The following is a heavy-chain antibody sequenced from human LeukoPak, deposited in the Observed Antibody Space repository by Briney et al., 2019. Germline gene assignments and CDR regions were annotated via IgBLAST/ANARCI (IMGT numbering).Heavy chain of an antibody. CDR3: ARADHILFDWLPTAPIDY. D-gene: IGHD3-9*01. Sequence: PGASAKVSCKASGYTFTDYHMHWVRQAPGQGLEWMGRINPNSGCTNYAQKFQGRVIITRDTSISTAYMELSRLKPDDPAVYYCARADHILFDWLPTAPIDYSGQGTMVTVSS. V-gene: IGHV1-2*06. CDR1: GYTFTDYH. CDR2: INPNSGCT. J-gene: IGHJ4*02.